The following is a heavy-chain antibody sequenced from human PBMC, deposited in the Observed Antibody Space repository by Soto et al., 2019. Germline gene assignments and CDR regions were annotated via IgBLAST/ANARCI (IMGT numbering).Heavy chain of an antibody. CDR1: GFTFSHYA. D-gene: IGHD3-10*01. Sequence: QMQLVESGGGVVQPGRSLRLSCAASGFTFSHYAMNWVRQAPGKGLEWVAVISNAGNNEFYADAVKGRFTISKHNFRNTVPLQMDSLKAADTAVYYWARAPDYGSGSSRRYYDFDLCGRGSLVTVSS. V-gene: IGHV3-30-3*01. CDR2: ISNAGNNE. J-gene: IGHJ2*01. CDR3: ARAPDYGSGSSRRYYDFDL.